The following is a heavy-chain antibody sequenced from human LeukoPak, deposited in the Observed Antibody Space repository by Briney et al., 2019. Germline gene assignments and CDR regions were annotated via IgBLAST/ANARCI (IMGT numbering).Heavy chain of an antibody. J-gene: IGHJ4*02. Sequence: SVKVSCKASGGTFSSYTISWVRQAPGQGLEWMGRIIPILGIANYAQKFQGRVTITADKSTSTAYMELSSLRSEDTAVYYCATSVDTAMVTRDYWGQGTLVTVSS. D-gene: IGHD5-18*01. CDR1: GGTFSSYT. CDR2: IIPILGIA. CDR3: ATSVDTAMVTRDY. V-gene: IGHV1-69*02.